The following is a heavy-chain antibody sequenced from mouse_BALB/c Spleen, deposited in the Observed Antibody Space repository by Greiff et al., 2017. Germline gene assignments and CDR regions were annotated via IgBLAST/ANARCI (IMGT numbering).Heavy chain of an antibody. V-gene: IGHV5-17*02. Sequence: EVKLAESGGGLVQPGGSRKLSCAASGFTFSSFGMHWVRQAPEKGLEWVAYISSGSSTIYYADTVKGRFTISRDNPKNTLFLQMTSLRSEDTAMYYCARSGTTATYWYFDVWGAGTTVTVSS. D-gene: IGHD1-2*01. CDR3: ARSGTTATYWYFDV. J-gene: IGHJ1*01. CDR2: ISSGSSTI. CDR1: GFTFSSFG.